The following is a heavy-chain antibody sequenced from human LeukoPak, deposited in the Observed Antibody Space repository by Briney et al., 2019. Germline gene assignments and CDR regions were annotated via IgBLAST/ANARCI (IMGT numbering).Heavy chain of an antibody. CDR3: ARDPKDATMAPSDY. CDR2: IWYDGSNK. CDR1: GFTFSAFG. D-gene: IGHD5-18*01. J-gene: IGHJ4*02. V-gene: IGHV3-33*01. Sequence: GGSLRLSCAASGFTFSAFGMHWVRQAPGKGLEWLALIWYDGSNKDYADSVKGRFTISRDNSKNTLFLQTNSLRAEDTAVYYCARDPKDATMAPSDYWGQGTLVTVSS.